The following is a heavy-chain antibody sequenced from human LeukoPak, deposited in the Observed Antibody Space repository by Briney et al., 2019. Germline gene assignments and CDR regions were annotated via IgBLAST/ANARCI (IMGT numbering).Heavy chain of an antibody. CDR3: ARAATVTRFDY. J-gene: IGHJ4*02. V-gene: IGHV1-46*01. Sequence: ASVKVSCKASGYTFTSYYMHWVRQAPGQGLEWMGIINPSGGSTSYAQRFQGRVTMTRDTSTSTVYMELSSLRSEDTAVYYCARAATVTRFDYWGQGTLVTVSS. D-gene: IGHD4-17*01. CDR1: GYTFTSYY. CDR2: INPSGGST.